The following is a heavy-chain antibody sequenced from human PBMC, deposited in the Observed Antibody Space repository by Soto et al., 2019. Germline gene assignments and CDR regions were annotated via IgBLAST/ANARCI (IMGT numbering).Heavy chain of an antibody. D-gene: IGHD2-8*01. CDR2: ISGSGGTT. J-gene: IGHJ4*02. V-gene: IGHV3-23*01. CDR3: AKDALIDY. CDR1: GFTFTTYA. Sequence: EVQLLESGGGLVQPGGSLRLSCAASGFTFTTYAMSWVRQAPGKGLEWVSSISGSGGTTYYADSVKGRFTISRDNSKNTLSLQMNSLIAEDTALYYCAKDALIDYWGQGTLVTVSS.